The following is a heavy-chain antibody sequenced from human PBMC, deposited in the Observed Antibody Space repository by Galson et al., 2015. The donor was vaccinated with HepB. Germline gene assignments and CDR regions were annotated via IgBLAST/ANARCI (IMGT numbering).Heavy chain of an antibody. V-gene: IGHV3-23*01. Sequence: SLRLSCAASGFTFSSYAMSWVRQAPGKGLEWVSVISGSGGGTYYADSVKGRFTISRDNSKNTLYLQMNSLRAEDTAVYYCAASGNYFRWGQGILVTVSS. CDR2: ISGSGGGT. D-gene: IGHD3-10*01. CDR3: AASGNYFR. CDR1: GFTFSSYA. J-gene: IGHJ4*02.